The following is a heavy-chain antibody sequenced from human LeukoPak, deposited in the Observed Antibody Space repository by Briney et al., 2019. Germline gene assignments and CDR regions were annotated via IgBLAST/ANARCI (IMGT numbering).Heavy chain of an antibody. J-gene: IGHJ3*02. CDR2: IYPGDSDT. Sequence: GESLKISCKGSGYSFTSCWIGWVRQMPGKGLEWMGIIYPGDSDTRYSPSFQGQVTISADKSISTAYLQWSSLKASDTAMYYCARNYYDSSGYYDDAFDIWGQGTMVTVSS. V-gene: IGHV5-51*01. CDR1: GYSFTSCW. CDR3: ARNYYDSSGYYDDAFDI. D-gene: IGHD3-22*01.